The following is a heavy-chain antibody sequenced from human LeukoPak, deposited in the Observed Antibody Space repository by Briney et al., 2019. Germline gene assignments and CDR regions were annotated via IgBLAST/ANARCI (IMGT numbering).Heavy chain of an antibody. CDR1: GGSFSGYY. D-gene: IGHD2-21*02. CDR2: INHSGST. V-gene: IGHV4-34*01. CDR3: ARDPGDCGGDCYSPPRAFDI. Sequence: SETLSLTCAVYGGSFSGYYWSWIRQPPGKGLEWIGEINHSGSTNYNPSLKSRVTISLDTSKNQFSLKLSSVTAADTAVYYCARDPGDCGGDCYSPPRAFDIWGQGTMVTVSS. J-gene: IGHJ3*02.